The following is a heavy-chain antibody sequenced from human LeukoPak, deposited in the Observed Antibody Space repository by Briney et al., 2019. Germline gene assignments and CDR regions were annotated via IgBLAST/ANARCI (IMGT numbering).Heavy chain of an antibody. CDR2: IYTIGST. Sequence: SETLSRTSTVSGGSISSRSYYRTWTRHPAGKCLEWIGRIYTIGSTNYNPSRKSRVTIYEDTSKNQFSLRLSSVAAADTAVYYCARGCRDGYSHYWYFDVRGRGILVTVSS. D-gene: IGHD5-24*01. V-gene: IGHV4-61*02. J-gene: IGHJ2*01. CDR3: ARGCRDGYSHYWYFDV. CDR1: GGSISSRSYY.